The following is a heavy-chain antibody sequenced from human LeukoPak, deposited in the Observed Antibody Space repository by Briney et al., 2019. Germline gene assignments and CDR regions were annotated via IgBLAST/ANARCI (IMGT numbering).Heavy chain of an antibody. V-gene: IGHV4-34*01. CDR3: ASSLTVPFDY. D-gene: IGHD2-2*01. CDR2: INHSGST. Sequence: SETLSLTCAVYGGSFSGYYWSWIRQPPGKGLEWIGEINHSGSTNYNPSLKSRVTISVGTPKNQFSLKLSSVTAADTAVYYCASSLTVPFDYWGQGTLVTVSS. J-gene: IGHJ4*02. CDR1: GGSFSGYY.